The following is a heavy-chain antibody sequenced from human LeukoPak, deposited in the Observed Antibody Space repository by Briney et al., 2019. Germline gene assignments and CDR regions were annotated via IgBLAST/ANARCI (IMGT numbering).Heavy chain of an antibody. V-gene: IGHV1-69*13. CDR2: IIPIFGTA. CDR1: GGTFSSYA. Sequence: SVKVSCKASGGTFSSYAISWVRQAPGQGLEWMGGIIPIFGTANCAQKFQGRVTITADESTSTAYMKLSSLRSEDTAVYYCARPGRGYSGYGYWGQGTLVTVSS. J-gene: IGHJ4*02. CDR3: ARPGRGYSGYGY. D-gene: IGHD5-12*01.